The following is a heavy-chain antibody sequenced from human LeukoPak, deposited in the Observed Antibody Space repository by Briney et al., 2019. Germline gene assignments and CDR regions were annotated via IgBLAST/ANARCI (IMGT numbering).Heavy chain of an antibody. V-gene: IGHV3-23*01. CDR1: EFTFSSYA. J-gene: IGHJ4*02. D-gene: IGHD3-22*01. CDR3: AKESGYDSSGYHDY. Sequence: PGGSLRLSCGASEFTFSSYAMSWVRQAPGKGLEWVSSISGSGESTYYAHSVKGRLTISRDNSKNRLYLQMNSLRAEDTAVYYCAKESGYDSSGYHDYWGQGTLVTVSS. CDR2: ISGSGEST.